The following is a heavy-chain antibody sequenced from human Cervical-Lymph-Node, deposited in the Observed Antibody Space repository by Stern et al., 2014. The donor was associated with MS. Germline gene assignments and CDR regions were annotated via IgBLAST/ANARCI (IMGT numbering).Heavy chain of an antibody. D-gene: IGHD1-7*01. J-gene: IGHJ4*02. CDR2: IWYDGNKK. CDR3: ARGNWNYEGMGY. CDR1: GFTFSNYG. Sequence: QVQLVESGGGVVQPGRSLRLSCAASGFTFSNYGMHWARQAPGQGLEWLAVIWYDGNKKYYADSVKGRFTISRDNSKNTLFLQMSSLTAEDTALYYCARGNWNYEGMGYWGQGTLVTVSS. V-gene: IGHV3-33*01.